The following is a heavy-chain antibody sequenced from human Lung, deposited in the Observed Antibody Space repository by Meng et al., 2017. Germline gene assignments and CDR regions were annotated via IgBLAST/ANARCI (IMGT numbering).Heavy chain of an antibody. CDR1: GYTCAAYW. J-gene: IGHJ4*02. CDR3: ARDEDISAAGKLFGDY. Sequence: HGKLVQSGPRRKKPWASVKLSCKPSGYTCAAYWIHWLRQAPGQGLEWMGRIDPNKDHTQYAQNFQGRVTMTSDTSISTVYMELNGLRSDDTAVYYCARDEDISAAGKLFGDYWGQGTLVTVSS. V-gene: IGHV1-2*06. CDR2: IDPNKDHT. D-gene: IGHD6-13*01.